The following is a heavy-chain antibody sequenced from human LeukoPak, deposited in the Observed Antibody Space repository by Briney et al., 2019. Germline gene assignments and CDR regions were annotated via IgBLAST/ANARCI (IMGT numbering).Heavy chain of an antibody. CDR2: ISYDGSNK. CDR1: GFTFSTYT. J-gene: IGHJ4*02. V-gene: IGHV3-30*04. D-gene: IGHD3/OR15-3a*01. Sequence: GGSLRLSCAASGFTFSTYTIHWVRQAPGKGLEWVAVISYDGSNKFFADSVKGRFTISRVNSRNTVYLQMNSLRAEDTAVYYCARDFKAGLFDYWGQGTLVTVSS. CDR3: ARDFKAGLFDY.